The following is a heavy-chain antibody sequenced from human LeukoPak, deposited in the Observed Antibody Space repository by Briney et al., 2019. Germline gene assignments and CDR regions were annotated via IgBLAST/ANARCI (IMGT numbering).Heavy chain of an antibody. V-gene: IGHV3-11*06. CDR2: ISSSSSYT. CDR1: GFTFSDYY. J-gene: IGHJ3*02. Sequence: GGSLRLSCAASGFTFSDYYMSWIRQAPGKGLEWVSYISSSSSYTNYADSVKGRFTISRDNAKNSLYLQLNSLRAEDTAVYYCARDYSDTGSFDIWGQGTMVTVSS. D-gene: IGHD2-21*01. CDR3: ARDYSDTGSFDI.